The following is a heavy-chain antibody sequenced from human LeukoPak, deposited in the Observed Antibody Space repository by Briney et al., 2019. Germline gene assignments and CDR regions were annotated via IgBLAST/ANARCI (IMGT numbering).Heavy chain of an antibody. D-gene: IGHD1-14*01. J-gene: IGHJ4*02. CDR1: GGSISSYY. Sequence: SETLSLTCTVSGGSISSYYWSWIRQPPGKGLEWIGYIYYSGSTNYNPSLKSRVTISVDTSKNQFSLKLSSVTAADTAVYYCARHNREDPFDYCGQGTLVTVSS. CDR2: IYYSGST. CDR3: ARHNREDPFDY. V-gene: IGHV4-59*08.